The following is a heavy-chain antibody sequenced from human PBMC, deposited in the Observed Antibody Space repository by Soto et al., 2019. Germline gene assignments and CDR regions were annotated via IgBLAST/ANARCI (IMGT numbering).Heavy chain of an antibody. Sequence: GGSLRLSCAASGFTFSNYAMNWVRQAPGKGLEWVSFVSANADGTFYADSVKGRFSISRDNSKNTLYLQMNNLRAEDTAIYYCSKGRLSFDFWGRGTLVTVSS. V-gene: IGHV3-23*01. CDR1: GFTFSNYA. CDR2: VSANADGT. J-gene: IGHJ4*02. CDR3: SKGRLSFDF.